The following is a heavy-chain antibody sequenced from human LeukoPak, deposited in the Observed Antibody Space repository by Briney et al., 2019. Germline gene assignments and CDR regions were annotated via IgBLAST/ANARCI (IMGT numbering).Heavy chain of an antibody. V-gene: IGHV3-30*02. D-gene: IGHD3-10*01. CDR3: VKDLRGGGYYTSFDY. CDR2: IWYDGSNK. J-gene: IGHJ4*02. Sequence: GGSLRLSCAASGFNFFTYGMHWVRQAPGKGLEWVAVIWYDGSNKYYADSVKGRFTISRDNSKSTLYLQMSSLRAEDTAVYYCVKDLRGGGYYTSFDYWGQGTLVTVSS. CDR1: GFNFFTYG.